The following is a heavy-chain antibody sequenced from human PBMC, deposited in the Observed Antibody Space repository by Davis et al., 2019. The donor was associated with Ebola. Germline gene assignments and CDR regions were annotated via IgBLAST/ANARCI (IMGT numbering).Heavy chain of an antibody. D-gene: IGHD3-16*01. CDR3: TGDRGDGDY. CDR1: GFTFSSYA. Sequence: GESLKISCAASGFTFSSYAMTWVRQAPGKGLEWVSPISGSGGSPYYADSVKGRFTISRDNSKNTLYLQMNSLKTEDTAVYYCTGDRGDGDYWGQGTLVTVSS. J-gene: IGHJ4*02. V-gene: IGHV3-23*01. CDR2: ISGSGGSP.